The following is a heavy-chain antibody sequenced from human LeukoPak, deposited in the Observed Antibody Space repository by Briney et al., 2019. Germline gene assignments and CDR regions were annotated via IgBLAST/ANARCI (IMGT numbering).Heavy chain of an antibody. CDR1: GFTFRSYE. J-gene: IGHJ4*02. CDR3: ARSEARFMLS. V-gene: IGHV3-48*03. Sequence: PGGSLRLFCAASGFTFRSYEMNWVRQAPGKGLEWVSFISNSGDSIYYADSVKGRFTISRDNAKNSLFLQMNSLRAEDTAVYYCARSEARFMLSWGQGTLVTVSS. CDR2: ISNSGDSI. D-gene: IGHD3-16*02.